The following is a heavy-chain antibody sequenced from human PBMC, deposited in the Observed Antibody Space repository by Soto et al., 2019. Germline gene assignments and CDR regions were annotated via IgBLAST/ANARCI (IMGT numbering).Heavy chain of an antibody. CDR3: ARDIPHCTNGVCLENYYYYGMDV. V-gene: IGHV3-21*01. CDR2: ISSSSSYI. Sequence: EEQLLESGGGLVQPGGSLRLSCVDSRFSFSSYAMSWVRQAPGKGLEWVSSISSSSSYIYYADSVKGRFTISRDNAKNSLYLQMNSLRAEDTAVYYCARDIPHCTNGVCLENYYYYGMDVWGQGTTVTVSS. D-gene: IGHD2-8*01. J-gene: IGHJ6*02. CDR1: RFSFSSYA.